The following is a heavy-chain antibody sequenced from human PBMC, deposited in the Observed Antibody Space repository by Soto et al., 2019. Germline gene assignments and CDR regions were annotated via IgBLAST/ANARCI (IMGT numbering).Heavy chain of an antibody. CDR3: PKEGGSSSWNRGGDYFYFYMDA. V-gene: IGHV3-9*01. Sequence: DLEASGGGVVKPGGSLRLSCTSSGFTFDDYAMHWVRQIPGKGLEWVSGISWNGGSVVYADSVKGRFTISRDNARNSLHLQLSRLRPDDTALYYCPKEGGSSSWNRGGDYFYFYMDAWVKGTSVTVSS. J-gene: IGHJ6*03. D-gene: IGHD6-13*01. CDR2: ISWNGGSV. CDR1: GFTFDDYA.